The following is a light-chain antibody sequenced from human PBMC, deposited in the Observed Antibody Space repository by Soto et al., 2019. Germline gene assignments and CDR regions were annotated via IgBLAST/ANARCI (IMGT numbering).Light chain of an antibody. CDR2: GAS. CDR3: QHYNSYSAA. Sequence: EILMTQSPSTLSVSPGERATLSCRASQSVSSNLAWYQQKPGQAPRLLIYGASTRATGIPARFSGSGSGTEFTLTISSLQSDDFATYYCQHYNSYSAAFGQGTKVDIK. J-gene: IGKJ1*01. V-gene: IGKV3-15*01. CDR1: QSVSSN.